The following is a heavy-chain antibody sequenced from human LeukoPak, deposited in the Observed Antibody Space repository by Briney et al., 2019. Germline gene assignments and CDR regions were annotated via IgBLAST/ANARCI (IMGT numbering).Heavy chain of an antibody. CDR3: ARGGNQIDY. CDR1: GGSISSGSYY. D-gene: IGHD4-23*01. CDR2: IYTSGST. J-gene: IGHJ4*02. V-gene: IGHV4-61*02. Sequence: KPSQTLSLTCTVSGGSISSGSYYWSWIRQPAGKGLEWIGRIYTSGSTNYNPSLKSRATISVDTSKNQFSLKLSSVTAADTAVYYCARGGNQIDYWGQGTLVTVSS.